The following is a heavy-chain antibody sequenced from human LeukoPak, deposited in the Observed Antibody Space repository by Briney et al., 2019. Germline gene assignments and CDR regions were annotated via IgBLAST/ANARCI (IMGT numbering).Heavy chain of an antibody. CDR3: ARQKLLGDDVFDI. D-gene: IGHD3-16*01. V-gene: IGHV5-51*01. CDR2: IYPDDSDT. J-gene: IGHJ3*02. CDR1: GYSFSTHW. Sequence: GESLQISCTCSGYSFSTHWIGWVRQKPGKGLEWMGIIYPDDSDTRYSPSFEGQVTFSVDKSNTTADLRWSSLKASDTAMYFCARQKLLGDDVFDIWGQGTMVTVSS.